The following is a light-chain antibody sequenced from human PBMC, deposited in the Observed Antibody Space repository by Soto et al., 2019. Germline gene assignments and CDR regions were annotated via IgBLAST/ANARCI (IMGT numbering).Light chain of an antibody. J-gene: IGKJ1*01. CDR2: GAS. CDR3: QQYGSSPRT. CDR1: QSVTSNY. Sequence: EIVLTQSPGTLSLSPGERATLSCRASQSVTSNYLAWYQKKPGQATRLLIYGASSRATVIPDRFSGSGSGTEFNLTISRLWTEDFAVYYCQQYGSSPRTFGQGTKVEIK. V-gene: IGKV3-20*01.